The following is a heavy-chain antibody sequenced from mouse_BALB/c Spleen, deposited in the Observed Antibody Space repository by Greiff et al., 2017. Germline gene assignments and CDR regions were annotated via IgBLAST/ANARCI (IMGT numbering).Heavy chain of an antibody. CDR1: GYTFTSYW. J-gene: IGHJ4*01. CDR2: INPSTGYT. V-gene: IGHV1-7*01. CDR3: ARKYYGNYYAMDY. Sequence: QVQLQQSGAELAKPGASVKMSCKASGYTFTSYWMHWVKQRPGQGLEWIGYINPSTGYTEYNQKFKDKATLTADKSSSTAYMQLSSLTSEDSAVYYCARKYYGNYYAMDYWGQGTSVTVSS. D-gene: IGHD2-1*01.